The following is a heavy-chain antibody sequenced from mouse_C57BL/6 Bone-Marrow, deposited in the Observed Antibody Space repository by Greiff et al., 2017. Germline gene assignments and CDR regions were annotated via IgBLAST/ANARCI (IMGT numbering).Heavy chain of an antibody. V-gene: IGHV1-63*01. CDR2: IYPGGGYT. CDR3: ARGGSWYFDV. CDR1: GYTFTNYW. D-gene: IGHD1-1*01. Sequence: VQLQQSGAELVRPGTSVKMSCKASGYTFTNYWIGWAKQRPGHGLEWIGDIYPGGGYTNYNEKFKGKATLTADKSSSTAYMQFSSLTSEDSAIYYCARGGSWYFDVWGTGTTVTVSS. J-gene: IGHJ1*03.